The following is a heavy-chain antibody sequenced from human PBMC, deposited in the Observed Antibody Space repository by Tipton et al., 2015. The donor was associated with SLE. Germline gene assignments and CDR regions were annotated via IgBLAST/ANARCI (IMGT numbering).Heavy chain of an antibody. V-gene: IGHV1-2*06. CDR2: IDPDSGGT. D-gene: IGHD3-3*01. CDR3: ARLNWRSNY. J-gene: IGHJ4*02. CDR1: GYTFTGYY. Sequence: QLVQSGAEVKKPGDSVKASCKTSGYTFTGYYVHWVRQAPGQGLEWMGRIDPDSGGTNFAQKFQGRVTMTRDTSIKTAYMELSSLRSDDTAVYSCARLNWRSNYWGQGTLVTVSS.